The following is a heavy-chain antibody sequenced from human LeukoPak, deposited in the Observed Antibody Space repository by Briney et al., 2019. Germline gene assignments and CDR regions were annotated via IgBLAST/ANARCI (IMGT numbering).Heavy chain of an antibody. D-gene: IGHD1-1*01. CDR1: GFTFSSYE. CDR3: ARTWNDDWFDP. CDR2: ISRSGSTI. J-gene: IGHJ5*02. V-gene: IGHV3-48*03. Sequence: GGSLRLSCAASGFTFSSYEMNWVRQAPGKGLEWVSYISRSGSTIYYADSVKGRFTIYRDNAKNPLYLQMNSLRAEDTAVYYCARTWNDDWFDPWGQGTLVTVSS.